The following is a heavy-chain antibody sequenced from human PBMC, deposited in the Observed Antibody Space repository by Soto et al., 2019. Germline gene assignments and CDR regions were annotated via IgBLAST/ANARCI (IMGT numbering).Heavy chain of an antibody. D-gene: IGHD2-15*01. Sequence: DVQLLECGGGLVQPEGSLRLSCAASGFTFSSYAMGWVRQGPGKGLEWVAVVSIGGSTHYADSVRGRFTISRDNSKNTLSLQMNSLTAEDTAAYFCAKRRGAGGHFDYWGQGALVTVSS. CDR1: GFTFSSYA. CDR3: AKRRGAGGHFDY. CDR2: VSIGGST. J-gene: IGHJ4*02. V-gene: IGHV3-23*01.